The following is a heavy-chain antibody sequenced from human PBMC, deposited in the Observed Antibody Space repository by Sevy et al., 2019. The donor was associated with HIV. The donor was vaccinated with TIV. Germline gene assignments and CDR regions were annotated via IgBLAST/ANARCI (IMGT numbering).Heavy chain of an antibody. D-gene: IGHD5-18*01. Sequence: GGSLRLSCAASGFTVSSYYMTWVRQAPGKGLEGVSVIHSDDTTYHADSVKDRFTISRDNCKNTLYLHMSSLRAEDTDVYYCARGKSGYGYALNYWGQGTLVTVSS. V-gene: IGHV3-66*01. CDR2: IHSDDTT. J-gene: IGHJ4*02. CDR1: GFTVSSYY. CDR3: ARGKSGYGYALNY.